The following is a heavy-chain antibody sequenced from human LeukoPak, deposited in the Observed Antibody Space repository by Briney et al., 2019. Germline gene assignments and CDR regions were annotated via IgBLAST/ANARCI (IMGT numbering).Heavy chain of an antibody. CDR2: INNDGSST. J-gene: IGHJ4*02. CDR3: VSFYETY. CDR1: GNSFT. Sequence: GGSLRLSCAASGNSFTHWVRKAPRKGPAWISHINNDGSSTSYADSTKGRFTISKDNAKNTVYLQMNNLRAEDTAVYYCVSFYETYWGRGTLVTVSS. D-gene: IGHD2-2*01. V-gene: IGHV3-74*01.